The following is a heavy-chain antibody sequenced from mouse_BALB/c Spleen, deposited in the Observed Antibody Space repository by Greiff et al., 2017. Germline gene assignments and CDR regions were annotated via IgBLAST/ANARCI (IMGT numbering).Heavy chain of an antibody. Sequence: QVQLQQSGAELAKPGASVKMSCKASGYTFTSYWMHWVKQRPGQGLEWIGYINPSTGYTEYNQKFKDKATLTADKSSSTAYMQLSSLTSEDSAVYYCARRSPYAMDYWGQGTSVTVSS. CDR1: GYTFTSYW. V-gene: IGHV1-7*01. CDR2: INPSTGYT. CDR3: ARRSPYAMDY. J-gene: IGHJ4*01.